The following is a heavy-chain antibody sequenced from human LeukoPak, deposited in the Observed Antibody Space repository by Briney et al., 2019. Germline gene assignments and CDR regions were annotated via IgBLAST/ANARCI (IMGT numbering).Heavy chain of an antibody. V-gene: IGHV1-8*01. CDR1: GYTFTSYD. J-gene: IGHJ6*03. CDR3: AREGYYDFWSGYYTYYYYMDV. CDR2: MNPNSGNT. D-gene: IGHD3-3*01. Sequence: ASVKVSYKASGYTFTSYDINWVRQATGQGLEWMGWMNPNSGNTGYAQKFQGRVTMTRNTSISTAYMELSSLRSEDTAVYYCAREGYYDFWSGYYTYYYYMDVWGKGTTVTVSS.